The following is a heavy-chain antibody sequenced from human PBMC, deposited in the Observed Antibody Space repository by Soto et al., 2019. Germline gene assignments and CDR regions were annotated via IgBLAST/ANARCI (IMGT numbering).Heavy chain of an antibody. J-gene: IGHJ4*02. CDR2: IYSGGST. CDR1: GFTVSSNY. V-gene: IGHV3-53*05. CDR3: AKDPRTTGYFDS. D-gene: IGHD2-2*01. Sequence: GGSLRLSCAASGFTVSSNYMSWVRQAPGKGLEWVSVIYSGGSTYYADSVKGRFTISRDNSKNTLYLQMNSLRPEDTAVYYCAKDPRTTGYFDSWGQGTKVTVSS.